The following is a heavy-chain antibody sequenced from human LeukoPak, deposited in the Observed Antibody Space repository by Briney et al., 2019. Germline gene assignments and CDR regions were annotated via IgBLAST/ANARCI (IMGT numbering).Heavy chain of an antibody. D-gene: IGHD3-3*01. J-gene: IGHJ5*02. CDR3: ARGPHYDFWSGPFLRGRLNWFDP. CDR1: GGTFSSYA. V-gene: IGHV1-69*04. Sequence: SVKVSCKASGGTFSSYAISWVRQAPGQGLEWMGRIIPILGIANYAQKFQGRVTITADKSTSTAYMELSSLRSEDTAVYYCARGPHYDFWSGPFLRGRLNWFDPWGQGTLVTVSS. CDR2: IIPILGIA.